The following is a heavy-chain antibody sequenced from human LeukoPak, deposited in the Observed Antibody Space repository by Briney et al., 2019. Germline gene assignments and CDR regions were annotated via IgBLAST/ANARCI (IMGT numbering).Heavy chain of an antibody. CDR1: GGSFSSYY. CDR2: IYYSGST. CDR3: ARVPRRDGYNYPDY. Sequence: SETLSLTCAVYGGSFSSYYWSWIRQPPGKGLEWIGYIYYSGSTYYNPSLKSRVTISVDTSKNQFSLKLSSVTAADTAVYYCARVPRRDGYNYPDYWGQGTLVTVSS. J-gene: IGHJ4*02. D-gene: IGHD5-12*01. V-gene: IGHV4-30-4*01.